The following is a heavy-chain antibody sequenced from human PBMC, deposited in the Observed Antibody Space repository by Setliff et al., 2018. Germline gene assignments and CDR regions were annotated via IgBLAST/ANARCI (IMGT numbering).Heavy chain of an antibody. CDR2: IYYSGST. J-gene: IGHJ4*02. CDR3: ARDLSTTVMTRSWYYFDY. Sequence: PSETLSLTCTVSGGSISSSSYYWGWIRQPPGKGLEWIGSIYYSGSTYYNPSLKSRVTISVDTSKNQFSLKLSSVTAADTAMYYCARDLSTTVMTRSWYYFDYWGQGTLVTVSS. CDR1: GGSISSSSYY. V-gene: IGHV4-39*07. D-gene: IGHD4-17*01.